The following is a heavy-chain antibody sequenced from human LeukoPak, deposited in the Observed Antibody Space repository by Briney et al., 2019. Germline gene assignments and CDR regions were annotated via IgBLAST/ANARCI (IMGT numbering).Heavy chain of an antibody. CDR3: ARLADAFDI. Sequence: SETLSLTCTISGGSISGSSYYWGWIRQPPGKGLEWIGSIYYSGNTYYNPSLKSRVAISVDTSKNQFSLKLSSVTAADTAVYYCARLADAFDIWGRGTMVTVSS. CDR2: IYYSGNT. J-gene: IGHJ3*02. V-gene: IGHV4-39*01. CDR1: GGSISGSSYY.